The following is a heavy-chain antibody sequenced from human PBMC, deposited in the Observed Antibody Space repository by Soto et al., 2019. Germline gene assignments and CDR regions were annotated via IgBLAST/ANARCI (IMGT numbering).Heavy chain of an antibody. V-gene: IGHV3-23*01. J-gene: IGHJ3*02. CDR1: GFTFSSYA. Sequence: PGGSLRLSCAASGFTFSSYAMSWVRQAPGKGLEWVSAISGSGGSTYYADSVKGRFTISRDNSKNTLYLQMNSLRAEDTAVYYCAKDFNTCSGGSCYSYDAFAIWGQGTMVTVSS. D-gene: IGHD2-15*01. CDR2: ISGSGGST. CDR3: AKDFNTCSGGSCYSYDAFAI.